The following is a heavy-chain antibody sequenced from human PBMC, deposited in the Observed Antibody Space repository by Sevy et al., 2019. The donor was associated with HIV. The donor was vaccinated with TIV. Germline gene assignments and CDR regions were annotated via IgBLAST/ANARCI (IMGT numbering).Heavy chain of an antibody. D-gene: IGHD6-19*01. CDR3: AREGIAVAGIGYYFDY. CDR2: IWYDGSNK. J-gene: IGHJ4*02. Sequence: GGSLRLSCAASGFTFSSYGMLWVRQAPGKGLEWVAIIWYDGSNKKYADSVKGRFSISRDISKNTLYLQMNSLRAEDTAVYYCAREGIAVAGIGYYFDYWGQGTLVTVSS. CDR1: GFTFSSYG. V-gene: IGHV3-33*01.